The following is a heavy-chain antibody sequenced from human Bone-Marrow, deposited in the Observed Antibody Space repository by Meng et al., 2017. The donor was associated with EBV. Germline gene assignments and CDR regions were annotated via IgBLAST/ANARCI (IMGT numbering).Heavy chain of an antibody. CDR1: GATFRGYA. D-gene: IGHD1-26*01. Sequence: GGGGTEPGTTVKCSLNASGATFRGYAIRWVRQAHGQGLEWMGGIIPIFGTANYEQKFQGSVTITADESTSTAYMELSSLRSEDTAVYYCARSPSSHFDYWGQGTLVTVSS. V-gene: IGHV1-69*01. J-gene: IGHJ4*02. CDR3: ARSPSSHFDY. CDR2: IIPIFGTA.